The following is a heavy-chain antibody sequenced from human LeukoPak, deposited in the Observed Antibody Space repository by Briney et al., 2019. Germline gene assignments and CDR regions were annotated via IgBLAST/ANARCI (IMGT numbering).Heavy chain of an antibody. CDR3: ATDKSVRDEAWWFNP. Sequence: ASVKVSCKAFGYTFTSNYMHWVRQAPGQGREGMGVISRSGGSTTYAQKFQGRVTLSRDMSTSTDYLELSSLRSEDTAVYYCATDKSVRDEAWWFNPWGQGTLVTASS. CDR2: ISRSGGST. D-gene: IGHD5-24*01. J-gene: IGHJ5*02. CDR1: GYTFTSNY. V-gene: IGHV1-46*01.